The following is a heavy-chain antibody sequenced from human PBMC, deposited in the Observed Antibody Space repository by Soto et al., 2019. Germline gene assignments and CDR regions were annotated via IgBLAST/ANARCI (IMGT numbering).Heavy chain of an antibody. CDR3: AKYRSTSSGAEGFDF. CDR2: ISGSGDVT. V-gene: IGHV3-23*01. J-gene: IGHJ4*02. CDR1: GYSFSDYW. Sequence: GESLKISCKASGYSFSDYWIGWVRQMPGRGLEWVSSISGSGDVTFYAASVEGRFTISRDNSKITLFLQLNSLRAEDTGVYYCAKYRSTSSGAEGFDFWGQGALVTVSS. D-gene: IGHD6-6*01.